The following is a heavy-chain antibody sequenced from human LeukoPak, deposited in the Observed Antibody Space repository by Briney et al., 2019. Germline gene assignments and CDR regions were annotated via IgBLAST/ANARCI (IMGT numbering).Heavy chain of an antibody. D-gene: IGHD1-14*01. CDR2: IWSDGTNR. CDR3: VPALKREAPPPGFDF. Sequence: GGSLRLSCAASGFTFSNYGMYWVRQAPGKGLEWVAVIWSDGTNRLHADSVKGRFTISRDNSKNTLYLQMNSLTPEDTAVYYCVPALKREAPPPGFDFWGQGTLVTVSS. CDR1: GFTFSNYG. V-gene: IGHV3-30*02. J-gene: IGHJ4*02.